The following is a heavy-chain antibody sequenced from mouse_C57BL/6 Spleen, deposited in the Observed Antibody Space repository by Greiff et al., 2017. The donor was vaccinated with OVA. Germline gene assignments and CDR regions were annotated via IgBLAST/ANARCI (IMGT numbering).Heavy chain of an antibody. V-gene: IGHV2-2*01. Sequence: VQRVESGPGLVQPSQSLSITCTVSGFSLTSYGVHWVRQSPGKGLEWLGVIWSGGSTDYNAAFISRLSISKDNSKSQVFFKMNSLQADDTAIYYCARMGYYSNYYFDYWGQGTTLTVSS. CDR1: GFSLTSYG. CDR2: IWSGGST. J-gene: IGHJ2*01. CDR3: ARMGYYSNYYFDY. D-gene: IGHD2-5*01.